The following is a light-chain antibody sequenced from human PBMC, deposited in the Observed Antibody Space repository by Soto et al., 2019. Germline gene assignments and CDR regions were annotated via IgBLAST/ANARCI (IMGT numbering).Light chain of an antibody. J-gene: IGLJ1*01. V-gene: IGLV1-44*01. CDR2: SGN. CDR3: AAWDDSLTAYV. Sequence: QSVLTQPPPASGTPGQRVTISCSGSSSNIGTNTVNWYQQLPGAAPKLLIYSGNQRPSGVPDRFSASKSGTSASLAISGLQSEDEADYYCAAWDDSLTAYVFGPGTKLTVL. CDR1: SSNIGTNT.